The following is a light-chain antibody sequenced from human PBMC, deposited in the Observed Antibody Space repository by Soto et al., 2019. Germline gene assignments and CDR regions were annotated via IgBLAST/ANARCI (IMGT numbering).Light chain of an antibody. CDR3: TSYTSSSTIL. CDR1: SSDVGGYNY. CDR2: DDS. V-gene: IGLV2-14*03. J-gene: IGLJ2*01. Sequence: QSALTQPASVSGSPGQSITISCTGTSSDVGGYNYVSWYQQHPGKAPKLMIYDDSNRPSGASNRFSGSKSGNTASLTISGLQAEDGADYYCTSYTSSSTILFGGGTKLTVL.